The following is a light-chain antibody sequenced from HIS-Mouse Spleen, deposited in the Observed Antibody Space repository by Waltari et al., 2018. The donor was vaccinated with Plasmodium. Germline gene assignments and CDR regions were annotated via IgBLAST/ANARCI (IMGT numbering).Light chain of an antibody. J-gene: IGLJ1*01. CDR2: DVS. CDR3: SSYTSISTLV. CDR1: LRDVGGYNY. V-gene: IGLV2-14*03. Sequence: QSPLTPPASAPRSPGRSISIYCPGPLRDVGGYNYVYWYQQHPSKAHKLMIYDVSHPPSGVSNRFSGSKSGNTASLTISGLQTEDEADYYCSSYTSISTLVVGTGTKVTVL.